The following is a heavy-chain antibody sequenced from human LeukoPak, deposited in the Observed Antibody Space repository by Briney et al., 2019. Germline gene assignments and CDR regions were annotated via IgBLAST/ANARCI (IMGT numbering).Heavy chain of an antibody. J-gene: IGHJ6*02. V-gene: IGHV3-23*01. CDR1: GFTFSSYA. CDR2: ISGSGGST. D-gene: IGHD3-22*01. CDR3: ARGEPVSYYYDSSGYSGRYYGMDV. Sequence: GGSLRLSCAASGFTFSSYAMSWVRQAPGKGLEWVSAISGSGGSTYYADSVKGRFTISRDNAKNSLYLQMNSLRAGDTAVYYCARGEPVSYYYDSSGYSGRYYGMDVWGQGTTVTVSS.